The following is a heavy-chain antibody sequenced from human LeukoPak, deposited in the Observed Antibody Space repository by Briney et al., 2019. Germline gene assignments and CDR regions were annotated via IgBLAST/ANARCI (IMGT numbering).Heavy chain of an antibody. CDR1: GFTFSSYW. J-gene: IGHJ1*01. V-gene: IGHV3-74*01. Sequence: QPGGSLRLSCAASGFTFSSYWMHWVRQVPGKGLVWVSGINTDGRSTSYADSVKGRFTISRDNAKNTLYLQVNSLRAEDTAVYYCYGANAEHWGQGTLVTVSS. CDR2: INTDGRST. CDR3: YGANAEH. D-gene: IGHD4-23*01.